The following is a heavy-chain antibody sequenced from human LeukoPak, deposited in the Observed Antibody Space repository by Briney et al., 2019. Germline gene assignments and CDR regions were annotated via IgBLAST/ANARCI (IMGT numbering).Heavy chain of an antibody. CDR1: GFTFSKYL. CDR2: ISEDGSKT. CDR3: GRSKVVAEAVKSWFDP. V-gene: IGHV3-7*01. Sequence: GGSLRLSCAASGFTFSKYLMNWVRQAPGKGLEWVATISEDGSKTHLADFVKGRFTISRDNSRNTLYLQMSALRGEDTAVYYFGRSKVVAEAVKSWFDPWGEGTRVTVTS. J-gene: IGHJ5*01. D-gene: IGHD4-23*01.